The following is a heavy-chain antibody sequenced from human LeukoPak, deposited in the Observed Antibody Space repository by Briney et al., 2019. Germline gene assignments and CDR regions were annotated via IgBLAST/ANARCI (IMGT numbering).Heavy chain of an antibody. CDR2: ISSSGSTI. D-gene: IGHD2-21*02. V-gene: IGHV3-11*01. CDR1: GFTFSDYY. CDR3: AKDGTGCGGDCYSDY. Sequence: PGGSLRLSCAASGFTFSDYYMSWIRQAPGKGLEWVSYISSSGSTIYYADSVKGRFTISRDNSKNTLYLQMNSLRAEDTALYYCAKDGTGCGGDCYSDYWGQGTLVTVSS. J-gene: IGHJ4*02.